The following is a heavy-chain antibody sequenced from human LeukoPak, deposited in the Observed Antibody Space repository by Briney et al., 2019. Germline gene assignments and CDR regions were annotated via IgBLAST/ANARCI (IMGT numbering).Heavy chain of an antibody. V-gene: IGHV3-33*01. CDR2: IWYDGSNK. J-gene: IGHJ5*02. Sequence: GGSLRLSCAVSGFTFSSYGMHWVRQAPGKGPEWVACIWYDGSNKYYADSVKGRFTISRDNSKNTLYLQMNSLRADDTALYYCARDDDSGTSILAWGQGTLVTVSS. CDR1: GFTFSSYG. CDR3: ARDDDSGTSILA. D-gene: IGHD3-22*01.